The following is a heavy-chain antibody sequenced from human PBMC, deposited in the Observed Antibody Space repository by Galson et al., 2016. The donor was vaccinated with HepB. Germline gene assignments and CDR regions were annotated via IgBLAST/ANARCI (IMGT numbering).Heavy chain of an antibody. V-gene: IGHV1-69*13. CDR1: GGTFSSYT. J-gene: IGHJ3*02. CDR2: IIPLFRAP. Sequence: SVKVSCKASGGTFSSYTITWVRQAPGQGPEWMGGIIPLFRAPDYAQKLQGRLTITADESTTTAYMELSDLRSEDTAVYYCAREDNSHPSGLLHPFDIWGQGTMVIVSS. CDR3: AREDNSHPSGLLHPFDI. D-gene: IGHD6-25*01.